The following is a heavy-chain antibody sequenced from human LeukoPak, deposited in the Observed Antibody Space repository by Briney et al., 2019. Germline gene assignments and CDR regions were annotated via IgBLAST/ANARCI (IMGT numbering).Heavy chain of an antibody. D-gene: IGHD2-15*01. CDR2: IYYSGST. Sequence: SETLSLTCTVSGGSISSYYWSWIRQPPGKGLEWIGYIYYSGSTNYNPSLTSRVTISVDTSKNQFSLKLSSVTAADTAVYYCARGYCSGGSCPGGWFDPWGQGTLVTVSS. J-gene: IGHJ5*02. CDR3: ARGYCSGGSCPGGWFDP. V-gene: IGHV4-59*01. CDR1: GGSISSYY.